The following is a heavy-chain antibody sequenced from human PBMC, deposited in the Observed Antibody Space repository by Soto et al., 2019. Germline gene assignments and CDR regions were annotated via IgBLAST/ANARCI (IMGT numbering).Heavy chain of an antibody. CDR2: IYYSGST. Sequence: QVQLQESGPGLVKPSQTLSLTCTVSGGSISSGDYYWSWIRQPPGKGLEWIGYIYYSGSTYYNPSLKSRVTISVDTSKNQCSRKLSSVTAADTAVYYCAREGGIVGATTVDSWGQGTLVTVSS. D-gene: IGHD1-26*01. J-gene: IGHJ4*02. CDR3: AREGGIVGATTVDS. V-gene: IGHV4-30-4*01. CDR1: GGSISSGDYY.